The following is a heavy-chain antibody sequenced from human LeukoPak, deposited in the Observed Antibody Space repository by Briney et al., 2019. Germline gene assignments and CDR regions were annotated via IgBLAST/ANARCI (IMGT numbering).Heavy chain of an antibody. Sequence: GGSLRLSCAASGFTFGDYSMNWVRQAPGKGQEWVSYISSSSTTIYYADSVKGRFTISRDNAKNSLYLQMNSLRAEDTGVYYCARDVYRGSSWYAFDYWGQGTLVTVSS. D-gene: IGHD6-13*01. V-gene: IGHV3-48*04. J-gene: IGHJ4*02. CDR3: ARDVYRGSSWYAFDY. CDR2: ISSSSTTI. CDR1: GFTFGDYS.